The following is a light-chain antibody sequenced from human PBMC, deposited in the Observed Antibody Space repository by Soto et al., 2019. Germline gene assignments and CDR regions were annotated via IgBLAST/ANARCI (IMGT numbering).Light chain of an antibody. Sequence: DIQMTQSPSTLSASVGDRVTVTCRASQTIGGSLAWYQQKPGKAPKVLIYDVSNLEIGVPSRFSGSGSGTEFTLTITSLQADDFATYYWQQYIDNSPYTFGQGTKLDMK. J-gene: IGKJ2*01. CDR3: QQYIDNSPYT. CDR1: QTIGGS. V-gene: IGKV1-5*01. CDR2: DVS.